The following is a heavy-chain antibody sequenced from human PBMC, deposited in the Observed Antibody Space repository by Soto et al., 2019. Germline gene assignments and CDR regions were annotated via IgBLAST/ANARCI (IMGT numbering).Heavy chain of an antibody. J-gene: IGHJ4*02. CDR1: GGSIIDRHTY. CDR2: INYRGTT. CDR3: ARDAPGVAPF. V-gene: IGHV4-31*03. D-gene: IGHD2-8*01. Sequence: QVQLQESGPGLVQPSQTLSLTCTVSGGSIIDRHTYFNWIRRHPEKGLEWMGYINYRGTTNYSPALKSRILISIDTSKNQFSLSLTSVTAADTAVYYCARDAPGVAPFWGQGTLVTVSS.